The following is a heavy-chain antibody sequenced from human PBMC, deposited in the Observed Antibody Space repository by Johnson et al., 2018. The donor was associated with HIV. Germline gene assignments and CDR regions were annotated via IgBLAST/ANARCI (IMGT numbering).Heavy chain of an antibody. CDR2: IWYDGSNK. J-gene: IGHJ3*02. D-gene: IGHD5-12*01. CDR1: GFTFSSYG. Sequence: QEKLVESGGGVVQPGRSLRLSCAESGFTFSSYGMHWVRQAPGKGLEWVAVIWYDGSNKYYADSVKGRFTIYRDNSKNTLYLQMNSLRAEDTAVFYCAKLPWPREDAFDIWGQGTMVTVSS. CDR3: AKLPWPREDAFDI. V-gene: IGHV3-33*06.